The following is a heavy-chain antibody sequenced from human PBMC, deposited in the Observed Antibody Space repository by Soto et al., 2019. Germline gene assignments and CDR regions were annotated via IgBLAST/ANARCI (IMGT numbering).Heavy chain of an antibody. J-gene: IGHJ4*02. D-gene: IGHD5-12*01. CDR1: GFPFSNAW. Sequence: GGSLRLSCAASGFPFSNAWMNWVRQAPGRGLEWVGRIKSKTDGGTTDYAAPLKGRFTISRDDSKRTLYLQMDSLKTEDTAVYFCSRGLSGYDGFDSWGQGTLVPVSS. CDR2: IKSKTDGGTT. V-gene: IGHV3-15*07. CDR3: SRGLSGYDGFDS.